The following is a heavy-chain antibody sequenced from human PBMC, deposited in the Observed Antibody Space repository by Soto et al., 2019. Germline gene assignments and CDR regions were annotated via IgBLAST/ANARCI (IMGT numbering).Heavy chain of an antibody. CDR2: ISGSGGDT. CDR3: ASGSSQQVFTESGFEY. J-gene: IGHJ4*02. Sequence: EVQLLESGGGLVQPGGSLRLSCAASGFTFSNYGMHWVRQAPGKGLEWVSAISGSGGDTYHADSVKGRFTISRDNSKNSLYMQLNRLRAEDAAVYYCASGSSQQVFTESGFEYWGQGTLVTVSS. V-gene: IGHV3-23*01. CDR1: GFTFSNYG. D-gene: IGHD6-13*01.